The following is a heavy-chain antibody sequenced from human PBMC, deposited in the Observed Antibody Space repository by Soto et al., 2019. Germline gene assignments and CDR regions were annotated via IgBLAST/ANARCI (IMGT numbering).Heavy chain of an antibody. CDR2: IYYSGST. CDR3: ARGEMVRGVIINQLDY. Sequence: SETLSLTCTVSGGSVSSGSYYWSWIRQPPGKGLEWIGYIYYSGSTNYNPSLKSRVTISVDTSKNQFSLKLSSVTAADTAVYYCARGEMVRGVIINQLDYWGQGTLVTVSS. D-gene: IGHD3-10*01. V-gene: IGHV4-61*01. J-gene: IGHJ4*02. CDR1: GGSVSSGSYY.